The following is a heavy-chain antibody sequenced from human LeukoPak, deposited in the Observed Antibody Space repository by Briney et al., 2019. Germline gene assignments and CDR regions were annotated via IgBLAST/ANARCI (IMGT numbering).Heavy chain of an antibody. D-gene: IGHD3-22*01. Sequence: PSGTLSLTCTVSSDSISSSSYYWGWIRQPPGKGLEWLGSSYYSGSTYYNPSLKSRVTISVDTSKNQFSLNLYSVTAAETAVFYCATSYYYDFRQIDYWGQGTLVTVSS. CDR3: ATSYYYDFRQIDY. CDR1: SDSISSSSYY. J-gene: IGHJ4*02. CDR2: SYYSGST. V-gene: IGHV4-39*01.